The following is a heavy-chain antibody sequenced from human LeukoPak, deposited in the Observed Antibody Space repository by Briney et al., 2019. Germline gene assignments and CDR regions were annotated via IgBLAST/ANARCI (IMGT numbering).Heavy chain of an antibody. J-gene: IGHJ6*03. Sequence: ASVKVSCKASGGSFSDYAISWVRQAPGQGPEWMGGIIPTFGPANYAQKFQGRVTITTDEFTSTVYMELSSLRSEDTAVYYCGSAISGYSSGYIHYYFYMAVWGKGTTVTVSS. CDR2: IIPTFGPA. CDR3: GSAISGYSSGYIHYYFYMAV. CDR1: GGSFSDYA. V-gene: IGHV1-69*05. D-gene: IGHD5-18*01.